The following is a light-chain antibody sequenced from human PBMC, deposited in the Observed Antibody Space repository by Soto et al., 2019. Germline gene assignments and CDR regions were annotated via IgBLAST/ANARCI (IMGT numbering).Light chain of an antibody. J-gene: IGKJ5*01. V-gene: IGKV3-15*01. CDR1: QSVSGN. CDR3: QHYNNWPPIT. Sequence: EIVMTQSPATLSVSPGARATLSCRASQSVSGNLAWYQQKPGQAPRILIYGASTRATGIPARFSGSGSGTEFTLTISSLQSEDFEVYYCQHYNNWPPITFGQGTRLEIK. CDR2: GAS.